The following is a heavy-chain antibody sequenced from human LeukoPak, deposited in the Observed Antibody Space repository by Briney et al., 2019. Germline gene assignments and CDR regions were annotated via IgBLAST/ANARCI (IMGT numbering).Heavy chain of an antibody. CDR1: GYTFTSYA. CDR2: INTNTGNP. D-gene: IGHD6-13*01. Sequence: ASVKVSCKASGYTFTSYAMNWVRQAPGQGLEWMGWINTNTGNPTYAQGFTGRFVFSLDTSVSTAYLQISSLKAEDTAVYYCATGSPSAAAAGTEYWGQGTLVTVSS. CDR3: ATGSPSAAAAGTEY. J-gene: IGHJ4*02. V-gene: IGHV7-4-1*02.